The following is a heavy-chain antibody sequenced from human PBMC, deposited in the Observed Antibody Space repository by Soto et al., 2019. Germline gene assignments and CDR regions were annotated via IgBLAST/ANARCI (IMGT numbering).Heavy chain of an antibody. J-gene: IGHJ5*01. CDR3: AREKRAGNWFDS. Sequence: QVQLQESGPGLLRPSETLSLTCAVSRGSVSSDLFYWSWILQPPGKGLEWIGYIYNSRSTNYNTSLNSRVTMSLDTPNNQFFLKLTSVTAADTAVYYCAREKRAGNWFDSWGQGTLVTVSS. CDR2: IYNSRST. D-gene: IGHD3-10*01. V-gene: IGHV4-61*01. CDR1: RGSVSSDLFY.